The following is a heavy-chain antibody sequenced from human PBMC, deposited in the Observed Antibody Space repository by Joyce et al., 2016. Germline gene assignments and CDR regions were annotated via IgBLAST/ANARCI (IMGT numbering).Heavy chain of an antibody. D-gene: IGHD2-21*02. V-gene: IGHV3-64*01. CDR2: ISSNGGST. J-gene: IGHJ2*01. CDR1: GFTFSSYA. CDR3: ARAVTARYWYFDL. Sequence: EVQLVESGGGLVQPGGSLRLSCAASGFTFSSYAMHWVRQAPGKGLEYVSAISSNGGSTYYAHSVKGRFTISRDNSKNTLYLQMGSLRAEDMAVYYCARAVTARYWYFDLWGRGTLVTVSS.